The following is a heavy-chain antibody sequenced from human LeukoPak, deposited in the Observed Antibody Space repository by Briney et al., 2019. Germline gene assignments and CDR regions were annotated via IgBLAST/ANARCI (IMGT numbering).Heavy chain of an antibody. CDR2: IYPGDSDT. D-gene: IGHD3-10*01. CDR1: GYSFTSYW. Sequence: GESLKISCKGSGYSFTSYWIGWVRQMPGKGLEWMGIIYPGDSDTRYSPSFQGQVTISADKSISTAYLQWSSLKASDTAMYYCARHIPYYYGSGSYSYYYYYMDVWGKGTTVTASS. V-gene: IGHV5-51*01. J-gene: IGHJ6*03. CDR3: ARHIPYYYGSGSYSYYYYYMDV.